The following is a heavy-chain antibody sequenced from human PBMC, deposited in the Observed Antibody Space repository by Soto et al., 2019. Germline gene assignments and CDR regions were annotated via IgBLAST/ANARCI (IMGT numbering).Heavy chain of an antibody. D-gene: IGHD4-17*01. V-gene: IGHV3-48*01. Sequence: EVQLVESGGGLVQPGGSLRLSCAASGFTFSSYSMNWVRQAPGKGLEWVSYISSSSSTIYYADSVKGRFANSRNNAKNELYLQRNGLRAVDTAVYYCAGLTVTTYMYNWFDPWGQGTLVTVSS. J-gene: IGHJ5*02. CDR2: ISSSSSTI. CDR3: AGLTVTTYMYNWFDP. CDR1: GFTFSSYS.